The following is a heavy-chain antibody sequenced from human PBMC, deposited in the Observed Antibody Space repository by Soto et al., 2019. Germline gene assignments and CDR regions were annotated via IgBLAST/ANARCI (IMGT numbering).Heavy chain of an antibody. CDR2: ISAYNGNT. CDR1: GYTFTSYG. V-gene: IGHV1-18*01. J-gene: IGHJ4*02. Sequence: QVQLVQSGAEVKKPGASVKVSCKASGYTFTSYGISWVRQAPGQGLEWMGWISAYNGNTNYAQKLQGRVTMTTDTSTSTAYMELRSLRSEDTAVYYCARYPDASHNRARIRMFDYWGQGSLVTVSS. D-gene: IGHD2-15*01. CDR3: ARYPDASHNRARIRMFDY.